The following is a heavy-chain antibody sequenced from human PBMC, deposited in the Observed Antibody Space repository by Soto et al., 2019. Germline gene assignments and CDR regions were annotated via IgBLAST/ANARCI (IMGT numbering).Heavy chain of an antibody. Sequence: QPGGSLRLSCAASGFTFSSYAMHWVRQAPGKGLEWVAVISYDGSNKYYADSVKGRFTISRDNSKNTLYLQMNSLRAEDTAVYYCARDYYDSSGYVDYWGQGTLVTVSS. V-gene: IGHV3-30-3*01. CDR2: ISYDGSNK. J-gene: IGHJ4*02. CDR3: ARDYYDSSGYVDY. D-gene: IGHD3-22*01. CDR1: GFTFSSYA.